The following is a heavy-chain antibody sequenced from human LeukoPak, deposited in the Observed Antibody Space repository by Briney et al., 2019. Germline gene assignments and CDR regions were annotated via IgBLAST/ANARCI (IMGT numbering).Heavy chain of an antibody. CDR3: AKGILGYCSGGSCYPFDY. D-gene: IGHD2-15*01. CDR1: GFTFSSYG. J-gene: IGHJ4*02. Sequence: PGGSLRLSCVASGFTFSSYGMHWVRQAPGKGLEWVAVISYDGSNKYYADSVKGRFTISRDNSKNTLYLQMNSLRAEDTAVYYCAKGILGYCSGGSCYPFDYWGQGTLVTVSS. V-gene: IGHV3-30*18. CDR2: ISYDGSNK.